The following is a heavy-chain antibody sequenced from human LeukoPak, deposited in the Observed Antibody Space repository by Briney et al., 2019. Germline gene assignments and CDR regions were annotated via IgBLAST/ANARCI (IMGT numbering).Heavy chain of an antibody. Sequence: SVKVSCKASGGTFSSYAISLVRQAPGQGLEWMGRIIPIFGTANYAQKFQGRVTITTDESTSTAYMELSSLRSEDTAVYYCARDHALAVAGTQGTWGQGTLVTVSS. CDR2: IIPIFGTA. CDR3: ARDHALAVAGTQGT. CDR1: GGTFSSYA. V-gene: IGHV1-69*05. J-gene: IGHJ4*02. D-gene: IGHD6-19*01.